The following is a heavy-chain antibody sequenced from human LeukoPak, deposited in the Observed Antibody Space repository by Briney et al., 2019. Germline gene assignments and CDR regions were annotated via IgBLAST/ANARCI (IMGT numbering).Heavy chain of an antibody. CDR3: ARGWGSPDY. Sequence: PGGSLRLSCAASGFFFSSYWMSWVRQAPGEGLEWVANIKQDGSEKFYVDSVKGRFTISRDNFKNSLYLQMNSLRAEDTAVYYCARGWGSPDYWGQGTLVTVSS. J-gene: IGHJ4*02. CDR1: GFFFSSYW. V-gene: IGHV3-7*01. CDR2: IKQDGSEK. D-gene: IGHD7-27*01.